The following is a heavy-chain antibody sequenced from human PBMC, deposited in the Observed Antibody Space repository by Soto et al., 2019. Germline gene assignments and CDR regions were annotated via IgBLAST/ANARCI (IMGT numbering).Heavy chain of an antibody. D-gene: IGHD3-16*01. Sequence: EVPLLESGGTLAQPGESLRLSCAASGFIFSDYAMSWVRQAPGKGLEWVSGISGSGDTTNYAASVRGRFTISRDNSKGTLYLQMNTLRAEDTAVYHCARALSLGGDYWGRGTLVTVSS. J-gene: IGHJ4*02. V-gene: IGHV3-23*01. CDR1: GFIFSDYA. CDR3: ARALSLGGDY. CDR2: ISGSGDTT.